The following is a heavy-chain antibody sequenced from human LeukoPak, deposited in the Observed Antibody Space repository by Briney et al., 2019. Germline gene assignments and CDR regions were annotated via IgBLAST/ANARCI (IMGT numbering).Heavy chain of an antibody. CDR3: AKDKYYDSSGYYGGGMDV. CDR1: GFTFDDYA. CDR2: ISWIGGRI. D-gene: IGHD3-22*01. Sequence: PGRSLRLSCAASGFTFDDYATHWVRQAPGEGLEWVSGISWIGGRIGYADSVKGRITISRANAKNTLYLQMNSLRAEDTALYYCAKDKYYDSSGYYGGGMDVWGQGTTVTVSS. J-gene: IGHJ6*02. V-gene: IGHV3-9*01.